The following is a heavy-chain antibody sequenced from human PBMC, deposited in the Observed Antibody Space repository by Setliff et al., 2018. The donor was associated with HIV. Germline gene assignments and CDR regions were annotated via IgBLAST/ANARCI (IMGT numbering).Heavy chain of an antibody. V-gene: IGHV1-18*04. Sequence: ASVKVSCKASGYTFTTYGVNWVRQAPGQGLEWMGWINSYDGNTKFAQKFQGRVTMTTDTSTTTAFMELRSLKADDTGIYYCSRSGVPPYYYYGMDVWGQGTTVTVS. CDR3: SRSGVPPYYYYGMDV. CDR2: INSYDGNT. J-gene: IGHJ6*02. D-gene: IGHD3-10*01. CDR1: GYTFTTYG.